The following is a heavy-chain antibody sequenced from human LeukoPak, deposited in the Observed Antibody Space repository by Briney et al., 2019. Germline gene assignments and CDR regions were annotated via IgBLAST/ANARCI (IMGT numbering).Heavy chain of an antibody. D-gene: IGHD3-10*01. J-gene: IGHJ4*02. CDR3: ARGSSEFGEFPAYYFDY. CDR2: ISAYNGNT. CDR1: GYTFTSYG. V-gene: IGHV1-18*04. Sequence: ASVKVSCKASGYTFTSYGISWVRQAPGQGLEWMGWISAYNGNTNYAQKLQGRVTMTTDTSTSTAYMELRSLRSDDTAVYYCARGSSEFGEFPAYYFDYWGQGTLVTVSS.